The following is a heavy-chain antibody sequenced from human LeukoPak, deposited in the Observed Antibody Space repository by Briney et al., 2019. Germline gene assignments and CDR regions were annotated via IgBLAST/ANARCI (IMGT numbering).Heavy chain of an antibody. J-gene: IGHJ6*02. V-gene: IGHV7-4-1*02. CDR1: GYTFTSYA. D-gene: IGHD6-13*01. CDR3: ARVSSSWYFPYYYYGMDV. CDR2: INTNTGNP. Sequence: ASVKVSCKASGYTFTSYAMNWVRQAPGQGLEWMGWINTNTGNPTYAQGFTGRFVFSLDTSVSTAYLQISSLKAEDTAVYYCARVSSSWYFPYYYYGMDVWGQGTTVTVSS.